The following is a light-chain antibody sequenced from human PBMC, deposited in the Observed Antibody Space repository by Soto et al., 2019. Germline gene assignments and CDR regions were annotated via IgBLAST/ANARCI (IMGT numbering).Light chain of an antibody. Sequence: IQLTQSPSSLSASVGDRVTITCRASQGIGNYLAWYQQRPGKAPKLLIYGASTLQSSVPSRFSGSGSGTAFTLTISRLQPEDCATYYCQQLNDYPLTFGQGTRLEIK. CDR1: QGIGNY. J-gene: IGKJ5*01. CDR2: GAS. CDR3: QQLNDYPLT. V-gene: IGKV1-9*01.